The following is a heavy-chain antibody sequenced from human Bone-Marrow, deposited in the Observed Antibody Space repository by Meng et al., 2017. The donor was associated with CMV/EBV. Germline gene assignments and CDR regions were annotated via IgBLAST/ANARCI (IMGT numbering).Heavy chain of an antibody. D-gene: IGHD6-13*01. CDR3: ARVGSSSWSLAIDY. Sequence: GGSLRLSCAASGFIFSGFWMSWVRQAPGRGLEWVANINQDETKKYYVDSVKGRFTISRDNAKNSLYLQMNSLRAEDTAVYYCARVGSSSWSLAIDYWGQGTLVTVSS. CDR1: GFIFSGFW. CDR2: INQDETKK. J-gene: IGHJ4*02. V-gene: IGHV3-7*01.